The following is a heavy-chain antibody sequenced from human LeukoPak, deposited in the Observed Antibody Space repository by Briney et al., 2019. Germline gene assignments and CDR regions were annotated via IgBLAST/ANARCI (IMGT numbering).Heavy chain of an antibody. CDR2: IIPLLGIT. Sequence: SVKVSCKASGGTFSSYAFNWVRQAPGQGLEWVGRIIPLLGITNHAQKLQGRVTVTTDTATNTAYMELSSLIPDDTAVYYCARARTMITFGGVRHAFDIWGQGTLVTVSS. V-gene: IGHV1-69*04. CDR1: GGTFSSYA. CDR3: ARARTMITFGGVRHAFDI. D-gene: IGHD3-16*01. J-gene: IGHJ3*02.